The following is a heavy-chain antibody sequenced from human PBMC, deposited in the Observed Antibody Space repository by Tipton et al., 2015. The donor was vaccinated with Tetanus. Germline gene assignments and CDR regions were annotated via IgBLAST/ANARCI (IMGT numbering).Heavy chain of an antibody. Sequence: GLVKPSETLSLTCTVSGGSVSSGSYYWSWIRQPPGKGLEWIGYIYYSGSTNYNPSLKSRVTISVDTSKNQFSLKLSSVTAADTAVYYCARGKHTVTFDYWGQGTLVTVSS. D-gene: IGHD4-17*01. CDR2: IYYSGST. V-gene: IGHV4-61*01. J-gene: IGHJ4*02. CDR1: GGSVSSGSYY. CDR3: ARGKHTVTFDY.